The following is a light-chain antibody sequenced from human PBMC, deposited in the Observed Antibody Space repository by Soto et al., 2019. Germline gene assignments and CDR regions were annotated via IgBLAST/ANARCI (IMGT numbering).Light chain of an antibody. V-gene: IGLV2-14*01. CDR3: SSYTSSRTLLYV. CDR1: SSDVGGYQY. J-gene: IGLJ1*01. CDR2: EVS. Sequence: QSALTQPASVSGSPGQSVTISCTGSSSDVGGYQYVSWYQQHPVKAPQLIIYEVSNRLSGVSNRFSGSKSGNTASLTISGLQAEDEDDYYCSSYTSSRTLLYVFGTGTKLTVL.